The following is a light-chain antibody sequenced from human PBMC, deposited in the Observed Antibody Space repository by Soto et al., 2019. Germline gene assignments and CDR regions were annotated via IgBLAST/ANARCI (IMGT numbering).Light chain of an antibody. CDR3: SSYAGSSNV. J-gene: IGLJ1*01. CDR1: SSDVGGYNY. V-gene: IGLV2-8*01. Sequence: QSVLTQPPSASGSPGQSAAISCTGTSSDVGGYNYVSWYQQHPGKAPKLMIYEVNKRPSGVPDRFSGSKSGNMASLTVSGLQAEDEADYYCSSYAGSSNVFGTGTKVTVL. CDR2: EVN.